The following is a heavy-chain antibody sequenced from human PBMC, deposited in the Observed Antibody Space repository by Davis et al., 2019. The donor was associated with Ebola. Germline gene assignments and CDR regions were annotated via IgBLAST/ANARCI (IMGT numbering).Heavy chain of an antibody. CDR1: GFTFGDYA. D-gene: IGHD5-24*01. V-gene: IGHV3-49*03. CDR3: GREVATASGEGDS. J-gene: IGHJ4*02. CDR2: IRSKAYGGTT. Sequence: GGSLRLSCTASGFTFGDYAMSWFRQAPGKGLEWLGFIRSKAYGGTTEYAASVKGRFTFSRDDSKSIAYLQMNSLKTEDTAVYYCGREVATASGEGDSWGQGALVTVSS.